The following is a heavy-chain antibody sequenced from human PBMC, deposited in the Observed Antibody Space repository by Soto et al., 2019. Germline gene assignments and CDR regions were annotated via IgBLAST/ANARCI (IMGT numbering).Heavy chain of an antibody. CDR2: ISAYNGNT. CDR1: GYTFTSYG. Sequence: GASVKVSCKAYGYTFTSYGISWVRQAPGQGLEWMGWISAYNGNTNYAQKLQGRVTMTTDTSTSTAYMELRSLRSDDTAVYYCARDCSSTSCYIYYYYGMDVWGQGTTVTVSS. D-gene: IGHD2-2*02. CDR3: ARDCSSTSCYIYYYYGMDV. J-gene: IGHJ6*02. V-gene: IGHV1-18*01.